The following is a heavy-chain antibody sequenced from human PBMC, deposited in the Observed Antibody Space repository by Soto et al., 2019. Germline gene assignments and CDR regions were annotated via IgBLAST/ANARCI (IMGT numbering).Heavy chain of an antibody. J-gene: IGHJ4*02. CDR3: TPDRVAGYCSSSSCYAF. V-gene: IGHV3-73*02. CDR2: IRSKANRNTI. CDR1: GFTFSDSA. Sequence: EVQLVESGGGLVQPGGSLKLSCAASGFTFSDSAIHWVRQASGKGLEWVGRIRSKANRNTIAYAASVKGRFIISRDDSKNTAYLQMNSLKTEDTAVYYCTPDRVAGYCSSSSCYAFWGQGTLVTVSS. D-gene: IGHD2-2*01.